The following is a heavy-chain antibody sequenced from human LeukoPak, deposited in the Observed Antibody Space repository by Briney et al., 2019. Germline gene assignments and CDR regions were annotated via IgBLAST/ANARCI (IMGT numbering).Heavy chain of an antibody. D-gene: IGHD6-19*01. Sequence: GGPLRLSCTPSGLNFGDYSVTWVHQAPGKGLDWVAFIRSQPYGATTQYAAYVKGNVTISQDDSTNVPYMHLCSLKTKGTAFYYCCTTTDLGDLAGIGSRHLDVWG. CDR1: GLNFGDYS. J-gene: IGHJ6*02. CDR3: CTTTDLGDLAGIGSRHLDV. CDR2: IRSQPYGATT. V-gene: IGHV3-49*04.